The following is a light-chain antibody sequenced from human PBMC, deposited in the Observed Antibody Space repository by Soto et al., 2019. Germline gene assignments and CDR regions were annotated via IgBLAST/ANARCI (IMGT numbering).Light chain of an antibody. CDR2: EVS. J-gene: IGLJ1*01. CDR3: NSYTSKSKGV. CDR1: SSDVGGYNY. V-gene: IGLV2-14*01. Sequence: QSALTQPASVSGSPGQSITISCTGTSSDVGGYNYVSWYQQHPGKAPKLIIYEVSNRPSGVSNRFSGSTSGNTASLTISGLLAEDEADYYCNSYTSKSKGVFGTGTKLTVL.